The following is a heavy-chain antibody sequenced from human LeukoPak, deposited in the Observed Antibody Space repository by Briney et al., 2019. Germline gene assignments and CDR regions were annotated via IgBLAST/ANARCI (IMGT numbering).Heavy chain of an antibody. V-gene: IGHV4-4*07. CDR2: IYTSGST. CDR1: GGSISSYY. D-gene: IGHD6-13*01. J-gene: IGHJ5*02. CDR3: ARDLSEAAAGRFDP. Sequence: SETLSLTCIVSGGSISSYYWSWIRQPAGKGLEWIGRIYTSGSTNYNPSLKSRVTMSVDTSKNQFSLKLSSVTAADTAVYYCARDLSEAAAGRFDPWGQGTLVTVSS.